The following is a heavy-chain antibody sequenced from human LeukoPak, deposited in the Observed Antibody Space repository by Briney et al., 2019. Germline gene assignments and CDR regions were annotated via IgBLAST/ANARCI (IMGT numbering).Heavy chain of an antibody. Sequence: RPSETLSLTCTVSGGSISSYYWSWIRQPPGKGLEWIGYIYYSGSTNYNPSLKSRVTISVDTSKNQFSLKLSSVTAADTAVYYCARGGSSWYPYYYYYYYMDVWGKGTTVTISS. CDR1: GGSISSYY. J-gene: IGHJ6*03. CDR3: ARGGSSWYPYYYYYYYMDV. D-gene: IGHD6-13*01. V-gene: IGHV4-59*01. CDR2: IYYSGST.